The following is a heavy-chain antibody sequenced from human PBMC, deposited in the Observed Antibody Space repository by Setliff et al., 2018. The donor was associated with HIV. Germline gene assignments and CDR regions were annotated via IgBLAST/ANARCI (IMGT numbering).Heavy chain of an antibody. CDR2: VYYTGST. CDR1: GGSISSYH. V-gene: IGHV4-59*08. J-gene: IGHJ2*01. Sequence: SETLSLTCTVSGGSISSYHWSWIRQPPGKGLEWTGYVYYTGSTNYNPSLKSRVTISIDTSKNQFSLKLSSVTAADTAVYYCARHQGKYYDSSGYSGWFFDLWGRGTLVTVSS. CDR3: ARHQGKYYDSSGYSGWFFDL. D-gene: IGHD3-22*01.